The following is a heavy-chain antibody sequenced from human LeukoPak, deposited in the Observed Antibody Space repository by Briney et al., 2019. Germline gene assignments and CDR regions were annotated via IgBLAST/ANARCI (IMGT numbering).Heavy chain of an antibody. CDR1: GFTFSSYS. J-gene: IGHJ4*02. D-gene: IGHD6-13*01. V-gene: IGHV3-21*01. Sequence: PGGSLRLSCAASGFTFSSYSMNWVRQAPGKGLEWVSSISSSSSYIYYAVSVKGRFTISRDNAKNSLYLQMNSLRAEDTAVYYCARDPFGYSSSWGQGTLVTVSS. CDR3: ARDPFGYSSS. CDR2: ISSSSSYI.